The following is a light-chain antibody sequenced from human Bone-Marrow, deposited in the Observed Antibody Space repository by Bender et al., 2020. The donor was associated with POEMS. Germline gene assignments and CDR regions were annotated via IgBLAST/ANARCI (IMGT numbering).Light chain of an antibody. CDR3: ASHAGDSTYV. CDR2: EVT. V-gene: IGLV2-14*01. Sequence: QSPLTQPASVSGSPGQSITISCTGTSSDVGGYDYVTWYQHHPGKAPKLLIYEVTNRPSGISHRFSGSKSGTTASLTISGLQAEDEGDYHCASHAGDSTYVFGTGTKVTVL. CDR1: SSDVGGYDY. J-gene: IGLJ1*01.